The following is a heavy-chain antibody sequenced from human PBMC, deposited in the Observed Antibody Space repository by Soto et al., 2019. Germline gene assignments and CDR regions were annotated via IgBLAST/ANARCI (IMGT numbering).Heavy chain of an antibody. V-gene: IGHV4-39*01. D-gene: IGHD2-15*01. Sequence: QLQLQESGPGLVKPSETLSLTCTVSGGSISSSSYYWGWIRQPPGKGLEWIGRIYYSGSTYYNPSLKSRVTISVDTSKNQFSLKLSSVTAADTAVYYCASIRCSGGSCYGDYYYGMDVWGQGTTVTVSS. CDR1: GGSISSSSYY. J-gene: IGHJ6*02. CDR2: IYYSGST. CDR3: ASIRCSGGSCYGDYYYGMDV.